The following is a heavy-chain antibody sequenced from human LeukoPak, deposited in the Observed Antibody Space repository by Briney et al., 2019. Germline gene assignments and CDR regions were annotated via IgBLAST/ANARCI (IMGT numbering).Heavy chain of an antibody. CDR3: ASLGTLRS. CDR1: GGSVSSSSYY. J-gene: IGHJ5*02. Sequence: SETLSLTCTLSGGSVSSSSYYWGWIRQPPGKGLEWLGSISYSGANYNNPSLKSRFSISIDTSKNQFSVKLTSVTAADTAMYYCASLGTLRSWGQGTLVTVSS. D-gene: IGHD7-27*01. V-gene: IGHV4-39*01. CDR2: ISYSGAN.